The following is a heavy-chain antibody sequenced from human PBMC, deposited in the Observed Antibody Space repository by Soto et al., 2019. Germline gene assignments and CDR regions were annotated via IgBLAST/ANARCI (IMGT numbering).Heavy chain of an antibody. CDR3: ARDNSAMVSDAFDI. Sequence: QVQLQESGPGLVKPSQTLSLTCTVSGGSISSGGYYWSWIRQHPGKGLEWIGYIYYSGSTYYNPSLKSRVTISVDTSKNQFSLNLSSVTAADTAVYYCARDNSAMVSDAFDIWGQGTMVTVSS. CDR2: IYYSGST. D-gene: IGHD5-18*01. J-gene: IGHJ3*02. CDR1: GGSISSGGYY. V-gene: IGHV4-31*03.